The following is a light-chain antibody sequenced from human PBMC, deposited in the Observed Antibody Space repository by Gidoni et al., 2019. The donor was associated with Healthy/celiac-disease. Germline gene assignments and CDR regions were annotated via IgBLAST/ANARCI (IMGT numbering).Light chain of an antibody. CDR1: QSISSW. CDR3: QQYNSYSMYT. J-gene: IGKJ2*01. Sequence: DIQMTQSPSTLSASVGDRVTITCRASQSISSWLAWYQQKPGKAPKLLIYDASSVESGVPSRFSGSGSGTEFTLTISSLQPDDFATYYCQQYNSYSMYTFXQXTKLEIK. V-gene: IGKV1-5*01. CDR2: DAS.